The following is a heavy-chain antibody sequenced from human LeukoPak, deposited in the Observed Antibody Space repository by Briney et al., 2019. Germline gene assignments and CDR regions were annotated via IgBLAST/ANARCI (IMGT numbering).Heavy chain of an antibody. CDR2: IYYSGST. Sequence: SSETLSLTCTVSGGSISSSSYYWGWIRQPPGKGLEWIGSIYYSGSTYYNPSLKSRVTISVDTSKNQFSLKLSSVTAADTAVYYCARGLFVVVPAAIRGSWFDPWGQGTLVTVSS. J-gene: IGHJ5*02. CDR1: GGSISSSSYY. CDR3: ARGLFVVVPAAIRGSWFDP. V-gene: IGHV4-39*01. D-gene: IGHD2-2*01.